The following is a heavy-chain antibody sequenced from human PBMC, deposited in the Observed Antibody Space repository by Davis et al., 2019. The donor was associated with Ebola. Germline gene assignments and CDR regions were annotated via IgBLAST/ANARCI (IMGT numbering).Heavy chain of an antibody. CDR3: ARTPLVSFGMDV. CDR2: IYSGGST. J-gene: IGHJ6*02. Sequence: GESLKISCAASGFTVSRNYMSWVRQAPGKGLEWVSVIYSGGSTYYADSVKGRFTISRDNAKNSLYLQMDSLRAEDTAVYYCARTPLVSFGMDVWGQGTTVTVYS. V-gene: IGHV3-66*01. D-gene: IGHD1-26*01. CDR1: GFTVSRNY.